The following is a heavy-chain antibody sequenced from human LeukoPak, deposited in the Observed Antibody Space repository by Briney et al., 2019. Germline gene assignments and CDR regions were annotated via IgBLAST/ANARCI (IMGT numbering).Heavy chain of an antibody. J-gene: IGHJ4*02. CDR3: ARVKGIAVAGPLWDY. V-gene: IGHV1-2*06. Sequence: ASVKVSCKASGGTFSSYAISWVRQAPGQGLEWMGRINPNSGGTNYAQKFQGRVTMTRDTSISTAYMELSRLRSDDTAVYYCARVKGIAVAGPLWDYWGQGTLVTVSS. CDR1: GGTFSSYA. D-gene: IGHD6-19*01. CDR2: INPNSGGT.